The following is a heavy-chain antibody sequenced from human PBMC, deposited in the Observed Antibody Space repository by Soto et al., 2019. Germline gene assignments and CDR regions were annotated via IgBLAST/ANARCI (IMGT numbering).Heavy chain of an antibody. Sequence: GGSLRLSCAASGFTFSSYAMNWVRQAPGKGLEWVSVISGSGGSTYSADSVKGRFTISRDNSKNTLYLQMNSLRVEDTAVYYCAKGYTSDWRRDPFDYWGQGTLVTVSS. D-gene: IGHD6-19*01. CDR2: ISGSGGST. CDR1: GFTFSSYA. CDR3: AKGYTSDWRRDPFDY. V-gene: IGHV3-23*01. J-gene: IGHJ4*02.